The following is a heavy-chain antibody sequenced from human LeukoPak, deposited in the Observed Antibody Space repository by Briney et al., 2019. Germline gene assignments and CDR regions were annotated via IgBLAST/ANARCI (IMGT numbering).Heavy chain of an antibody. J-gene: IGHJ4*02. CDR2: INKEGSEQ. V-gene: IGHV3-7*03. Sequence: GGSLRLSCADSGVTFSDFYMSWVRQAPGKGLEWVAHINKEGSEQKYVDSVKRRFTITRDNAKNSLYLQMSSLRADDTAVYFCARWPHCQDFWGRGTRVTVSS. CDR3: ARWPHCQDF. CDR1: GVTFSDFY.